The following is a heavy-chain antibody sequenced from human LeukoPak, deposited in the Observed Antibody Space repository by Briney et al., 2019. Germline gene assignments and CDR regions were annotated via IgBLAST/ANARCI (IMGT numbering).Heavy chain of an antibody. CDR3: ARLVYSSGYYLIFDY. CDR1: VDSISGYY. D-gene: IGHD3-22*01. J-gene: IGHJ4*02. Sequence: SETLSLTCTVSVDSISGYYWSWIRQPPGKGLEWIGYMYYSGNTNYNPSLKSRLTTSLDTSKNQFSLKLSSVTAADTAVYYCARLVYSSGYYLIFDYWGQGTLVTVSS. CDR2: MYYSGNT. V-gene: IGHV4-59*08.